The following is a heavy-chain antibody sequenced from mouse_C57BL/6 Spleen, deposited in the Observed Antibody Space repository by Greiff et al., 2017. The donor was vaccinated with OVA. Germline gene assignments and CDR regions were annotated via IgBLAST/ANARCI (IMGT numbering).Heavy chain of an antibody. CDR3: ARDYYSNYGYFDV. V-gene: IGHV5-16*01. CDR2: INYDGSST. J-gene: IGHJ1*03. Sequence: EVKLVESEGGLVQPGSSMKLSCTASGFTFSDYYMAWVRQVPEKGLEWVANINYDGSSTYYLDSLKSRFIISRDNAKNILYLQMSSLKSEDTATYYCARDYYSNYGYFDVWGTGTTVTVSS. D-gene: IGHD2-5*01. CDR1: GFTFSDYY.